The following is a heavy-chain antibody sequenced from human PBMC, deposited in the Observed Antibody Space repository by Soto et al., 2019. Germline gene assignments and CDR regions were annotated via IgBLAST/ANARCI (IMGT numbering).Heavy chain of an antibody. Sequence: QVQLVQSGAEVKKPGASVKVSCKASGYTFTSHDINWVRQATGQGLEWMGWMNPNSGNTGYAHKFQGRVTMTRNSSISTADMELSSLRSDDTAVYYCVRAHYYDSSGYYPNFYYWGQGTLVTVSS. CDR1: GYTFTSHD. CDR3: VRAHYYDSSGYYPNFYY. CDR2: MNPNSGNT. D-gene: IGHD3-22*01. J-gene: IGHJ4*02. V-gene: IGHV1-8*01.